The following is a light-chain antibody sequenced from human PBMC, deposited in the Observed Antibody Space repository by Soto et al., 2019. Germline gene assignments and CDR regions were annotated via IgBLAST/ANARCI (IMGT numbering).Light chain of an antibody. CDR3: QRYDNGPLT. CDR1: QDISNY. J-gene: IGKJ4*01. CDR2: DAI. V-gene: IGKV1-33*01. Sequence: DIQMTQSPSSLSASVGARVTITFPASQDISNYLNWYQQKPGKAPKLMIYDAINLETGVPSRFRGSGSGTDFTVTISSRQPEDSATYYCQRYDNGPLTFGGGTRVEIK.